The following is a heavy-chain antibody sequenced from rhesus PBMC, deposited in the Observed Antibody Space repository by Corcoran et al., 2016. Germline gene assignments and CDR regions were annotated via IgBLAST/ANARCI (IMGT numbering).Heavy chain of an antibody. CDR3: ARVVMTTVAGVDFDY. D-gene: IGHD4-29*01. J-gene: IGHJ4*01. V-gene: IGHV4-169*01. CDR1: GGSISSSY. Sequence: QLQLQESGPGLVKPSETLSVTCAVSGGSISSSYWSWIRQAPGKGLELIGYIYGSASGTNYNPSLKSRVTLSVDTSKNQFSLKLSSVTAADTAVYYCARVVMTTVAGVDFDYWGQGVLVTVSS. CDR2: IYGSASGT.